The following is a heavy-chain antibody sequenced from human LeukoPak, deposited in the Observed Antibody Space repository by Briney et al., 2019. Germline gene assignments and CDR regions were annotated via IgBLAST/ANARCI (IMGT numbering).Heavy chain of an antibody. CDR2: IYYSGST. J-gene: IGHJ4*02. CDR3: ARANFWSGYHTALDY. Sequence: SETLSLTCTVSGGSISSYYWSWIRQPPGKGLEWIGYIYYSGSTNYNPSLKSRVTISVDTSKNQFSLKLSSVTAADTAVYYCARANFWSGYHTALDYWGQGTLVTVSS. V-gene: IGHV4-59*01. D-gene: IGHD3-3*01. CDR1: GGSISSYY.